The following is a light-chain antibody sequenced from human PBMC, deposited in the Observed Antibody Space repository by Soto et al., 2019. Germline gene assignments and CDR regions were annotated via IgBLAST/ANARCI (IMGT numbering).Light chain of an antibody. V-gene: IGLV2-14*01. CDR1: SSDVGDYPN. CDR2: EVI. CDR3: SSYSATNTLV. J-gene: IGLJ1*01. Sequence: QSALTQPASVYGSPGQSITISCTGTSSDVGDYPNVSWYQQHPGKVPKLIIYEVIHRPSGVTSRFSGSKSENTASLTISGLQAEDEADYYCSSYSATNTLVFGSGTKVTV.